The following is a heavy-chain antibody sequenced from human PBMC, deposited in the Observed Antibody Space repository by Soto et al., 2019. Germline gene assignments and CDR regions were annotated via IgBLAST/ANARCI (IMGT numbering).Heavy chain of an antibody. V-gene: IGHV3-21*01. J-gene: IGHJ6*02. CDR3: LGQDSYNDVDV. D-gene: IGHD3-3*01. CDR1: GFTFSSYS. CDR2: ISTSGSYI. Sequence: GGSLRLSCVASGFTFSSYSMNWVRQAPGKGLEWVSSISTSGSYIYYADSVKGRFTISRDNAKKSLSLQMNSLRAEDTAVYFCLGQDSYNDVDVWGQGTTVTVSS.